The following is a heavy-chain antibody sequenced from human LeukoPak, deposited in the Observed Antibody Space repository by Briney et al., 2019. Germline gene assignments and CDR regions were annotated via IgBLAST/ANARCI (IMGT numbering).Heavy chain of an antibody. V-gene: IGHV3-23*01. CDR1: GFTFSSYA. D-gene: IGHD3-10*01. Sequence: PGGSLRLSCAAPGFTFSSYAMSWVRQAPGKGLEWVSDISASGGSTYYADSVKGRFTISRDNSKNTLYLQMNSLRAEDTAVYYCARCRGSGSYYNSPLDYWGQGTLVTVSS. CDR3: ARCRGSGSYYNSPLDY. J-gene: IGHJ4*02. CDR2: ISASGGST.